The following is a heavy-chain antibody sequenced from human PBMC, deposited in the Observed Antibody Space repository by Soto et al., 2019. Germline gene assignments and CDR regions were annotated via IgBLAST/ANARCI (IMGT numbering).Heavy chain of an antibody. CDR2: INHSGST. CDR1: GGSFSGYY. J-gene: IGHJ4*02. Sequence: QVQLHQWGAGLLKPSETLSLTCAVYGGSFSGYYWSWIRQPPGKGLEWIGEINHSGSTNYNPSLKLRVSISLDTSKSECSPRMGSVTAADTAVYYCASPAIAAAVSAFDYWGQGTLVTVSS. CDR3: ASPAIAAAVSAFDY. V-gene: IGHV4-34*01. D-gene: IGHD6-13*01.